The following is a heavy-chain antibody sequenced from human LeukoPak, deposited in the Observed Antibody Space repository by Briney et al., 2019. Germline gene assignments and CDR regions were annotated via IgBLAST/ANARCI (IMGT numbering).Heavy chain of an antibody. CDR1: GGSISSYY. CDR2: IYYSGST. CDR3: ARGSDSSGWYFGY. J-gene: IGHJ4*02. V-gene: IGHV4-59*01. D-gene: IGHD6-19*01. Sequence: SETLSLTCTVSGGSISSYYWSWIRQPPGKGLEWIGYIYYSGSTNYNPSLKSRVTISVDTSKNQSSLKLSSVTAADTAVYYCARGSDSSGWYFGYWGQGTLVTVSS.